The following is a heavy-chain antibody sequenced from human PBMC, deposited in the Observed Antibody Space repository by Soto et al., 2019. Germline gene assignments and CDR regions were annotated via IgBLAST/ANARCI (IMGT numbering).Heavy chain of an antibody. Sequence: ASVKVSCKASGGTSSSYAISWVRQAPGQGLEWMGGIIPIFGTANYAQKFQGRVTITADESTSTAYMELSSLRSEDTAVYYCAAEEHDSSGYYFSWEDYWGQGTLVTVSS. D-gene: IGHD3-22*01. CDR1: GGTSSSYA. CDR3: AAEEHDSSGYYFSWEDY. V-gene: IGHV1-69*13. CDR2: IIPIFGTA. J-gene: IGHJ4*02.